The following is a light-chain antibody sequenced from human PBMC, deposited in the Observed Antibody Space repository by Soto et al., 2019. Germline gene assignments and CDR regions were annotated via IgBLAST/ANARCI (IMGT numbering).Light chain of an antibody. CDR1: QSVPSNF. V-gene: IGKV3-20*01. Sequence: EIVLTQSPGTLSLSPGERATLSCRASQSVPSNFLAWYQQKPGQAPKLLIYGVSRRATGIPDRFSGSGSGTDFTLTISRLEPEDFAVYYCQQYDSSWTFGQGTKVEIK. CDR2: GVS. CDR3: QQYDSSWT. J-gene: IGKJ1*01.